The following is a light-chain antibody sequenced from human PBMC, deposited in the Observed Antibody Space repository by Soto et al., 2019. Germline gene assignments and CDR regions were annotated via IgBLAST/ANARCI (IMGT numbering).Light chain of an antibody. J-gene: IGLJ2*01. CDR2: EVS. Sequence: QSALTQPASVSGSPGRSITISCTGTSSDVGDYKYVSWYQQHPGKAPKLIIYEVSNRPSGISNRFSGSKSGNTASLTISGLQAEDEADYYCNSCTDTTSLIFGGGTKLTVL. CDR1: SSDVGDYKY. V-gene: IGLV2-14*01. CDR3: NSCTDTTSLI.